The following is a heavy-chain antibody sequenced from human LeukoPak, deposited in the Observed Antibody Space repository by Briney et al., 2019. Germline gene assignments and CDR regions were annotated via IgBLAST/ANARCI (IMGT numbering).Heavy chain of an antibody. CDR2: IKPDGST. CDR1: GFTFSSHW. CDR3: ARSKEGTSGSGRPFDY. Sequence: GGSLRLSCAASGFTFSSHWMHWVRQAPGKGLVWVSRIKPDGSTYYADSVKGRFTVSRDNAKNSLYLQMNSLRAEDTAVYYCARSKEGTSGSGRPFDYWGQGTLVTVSS. V-gene: IGHV3-74*01. J-gene: IGHJ4*02. D-gene: IGHD3-10*01.